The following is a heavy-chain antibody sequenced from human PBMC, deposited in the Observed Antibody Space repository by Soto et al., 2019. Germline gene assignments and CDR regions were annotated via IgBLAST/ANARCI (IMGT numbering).Heavy chain of an antibody. Sequence: QVQLVESGGGVVQPGRSLRLSCAASGFTFSSYGMHWVRQAPGKGLEWVAVISYDGRNKDYADSVKGRFTISRDNSKNTLYLQMNSLRAEDTAVYDCAKDQRYSSSWYPGNSYYYGMDVWGQGTTVTVSS. D-gene: IGHD6-13*01. J-gene: IGHJ6*02. CDR1: GFTFSSYG. CDR2: ISYDGRNK. CDR3: AKDQRYSSSWYPGNSYYYGMDV. V-gene: IGHV3-30*18.